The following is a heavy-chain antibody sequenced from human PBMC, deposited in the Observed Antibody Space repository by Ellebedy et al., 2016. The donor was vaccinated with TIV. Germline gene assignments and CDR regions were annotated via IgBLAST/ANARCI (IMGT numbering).Heavy chain of an antibody. CDR3: AREPGRSGSNILTGGAEEGWYDAFDI. CDR2: IIPIFGTA. Sequence: SVKVSCXASGGTFSSYAISWVRQAPGQGLEWMGGIIPIFGTANYAQKFQGRVTITADESTSTAYMELSSLRSEDTAVYYCAREPGRSGSNILTGGAEEGWYDAFDIWGQGTMVTVSS. D-gene: IGHD3-9*01. CDR1: GGTFSSYA. V-gene: IGHV1-69*13. J-gene: IGHJ3*02.